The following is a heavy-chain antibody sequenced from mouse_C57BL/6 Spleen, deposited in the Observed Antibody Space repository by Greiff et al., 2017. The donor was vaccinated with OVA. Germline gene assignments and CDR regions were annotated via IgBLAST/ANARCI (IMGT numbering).Heavy chain of an antibody. J-gene: IGHJ2*01. CDR2: IYPSDSET. CDR1: GYTFTSYW. CDR3: ARLDRNYFDY. Sequence: VQLQQPGAELVRPGSSVKLSCKASGYTFTSYWMDWVKQRPGQGLEWIGNIYPSDSETHYNQKFKDKATLTVDKSSSTAYMQLSSLTSEDSAVHYCARLDRNYFDYWGQGTTLTVSS. V-gene: IGHV1-61*01.